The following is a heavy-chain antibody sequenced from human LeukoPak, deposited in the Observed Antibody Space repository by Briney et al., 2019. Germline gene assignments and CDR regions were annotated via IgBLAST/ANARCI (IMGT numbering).Heavy chain of an antibody. Sequence: PGGSLRLSCAASGFTFSSYWMSWVRQAPGKGLQWVANIKQAGSEKYYVDSVKGRFTISRDDAKNSLYLQMNSLRAEDTAVYYCAREGRESSGFDPWGQGTLVTVSS. V-gene: IGHV3-7*01. CDR1: GFTFSSYW. J-gene: IGHJ5*02. CDR2: IKQAGSEK. CDR3: AREGRESSGFDP. D-gene: IGHD1-26*01.